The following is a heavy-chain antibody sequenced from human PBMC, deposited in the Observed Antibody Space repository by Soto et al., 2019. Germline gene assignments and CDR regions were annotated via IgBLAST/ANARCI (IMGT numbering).Heavy chain of an antibody. CDR2: LSAGGSTT. Sequence: DVQLLESGGGLVQPGGSLRLSCAASGFTFSSYAMTWVRQAPGKGLEWVSALSAGGSTTHYAGSVKGRFTISRDNSRDTLCLQMNCLRVEDTAGYCCEIAHERYSRSCYAYLDFWGQGTLVTVSS. CDR3: EIAHERYSRSCYAYLDF. D-gene: IGHD1-26*01. CDR1: GFTFSSYA. V-gene: IGHV3-23*01. J-gene: IGHJ4*02.